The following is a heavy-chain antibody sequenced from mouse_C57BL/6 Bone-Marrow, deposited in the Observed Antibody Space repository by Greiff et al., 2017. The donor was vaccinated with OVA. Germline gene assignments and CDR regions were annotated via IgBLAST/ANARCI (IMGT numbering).Heavy chain of an antibody. D-gene: IGHD1-3*01. CDR3: ARIQWYYAMDY. CDR2: IWRGGST. V-gene: IGHV2-2*01. Sequence: VKLQESGPGLVQPSQSLSITCTVSGFSLTSYGVHWVRQSPGKGLEWLGVIWRGGSTDYNAAFISRLSISKDNSTSQVFFKMNSLQADDTAIYYCARIQWYYAMDYWGQGTSVTVSS. CDR1: GFSLTSYG. J-gene: IGHJ4*01.